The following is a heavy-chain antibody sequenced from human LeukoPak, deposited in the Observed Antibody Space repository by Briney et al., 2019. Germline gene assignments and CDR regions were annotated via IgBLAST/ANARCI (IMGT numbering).Heavy chain of an antibody. V-gene: IGHV5-51*01. J-gene: IGHJ6*03. CDR2: IYPGDSDT. CDR1: GYSFTSYW. CDR3: ARVVVPTYYYYYYMDV. D-gene: IGHD2-2*01. Sequence: GESLKISCKGSGYSFTSYWIGCVRQMPGKGLEWMGIIYPGDSDTRYSPSFQGQVTISADKSISTAYLQWSSLKASDTAMYYCARVVVPTYYYYYYMDVWGKGTTVTVSS.